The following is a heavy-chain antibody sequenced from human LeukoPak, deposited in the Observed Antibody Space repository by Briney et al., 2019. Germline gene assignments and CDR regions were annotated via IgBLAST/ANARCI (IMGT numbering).Heavy chain of an antibody. CDR2: IYSGGSI. V-gene: IGHV3-53*01. D-gene: IGHD3-22*01. CDR1: GFTVSSSY. CDR3: ARGHSSGNPDPFDS. J-gene: IGHJ4*02. Sequence: GGSLRLSCAASGFTVSSSYMSWARQAPGKGLEWVSVIYSGGSIHYAGSVKGRFTISRDNAKNTLYLQMNSLRADDTAVYYCARGHSSGNPDPFDSWGQGTLVIVSS.